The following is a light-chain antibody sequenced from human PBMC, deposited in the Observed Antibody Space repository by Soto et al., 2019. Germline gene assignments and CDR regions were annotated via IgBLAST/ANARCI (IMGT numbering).Light chain of an antibody. Sequence: QSVLTQPRSVSGSPGQSVTISCTGTSSDGGGYNYVSWYQQHPGKAPKLMIYDVTKRPSGVPDRFSGSKSGNTASLTISGLQAEDEADYYCCSYAGSYTLGVFGTGTKLTVL. CDR1: SSDGGGYNY. J-gene: IGLJ1*01. CDR3: CSYAGSYTLGV. V-gene: IGLV2-11*01. CDR2: DVT.